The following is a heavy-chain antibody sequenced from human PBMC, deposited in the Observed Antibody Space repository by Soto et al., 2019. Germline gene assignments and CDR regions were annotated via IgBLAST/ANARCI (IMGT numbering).Heavy chain of an antibody. Sequence: PGGSLRLSCAASGFTFSDYYMSWIRQAPGKGLEWVSYISSSSSYTNYADSVKGRFTISRDNAKNSLYLQMNSLRAEDTAVYYCARGSEMATIMPAYWGQGTLVTVSS. CDR3: ARGSEMATIMPAY. CDR2: ISSSSSYT. J-gene: IGHJ4*02. D-gene: IGHD5-12*01. CDR1: GFTFSDYY. V-gene: IGHV3-11*06.